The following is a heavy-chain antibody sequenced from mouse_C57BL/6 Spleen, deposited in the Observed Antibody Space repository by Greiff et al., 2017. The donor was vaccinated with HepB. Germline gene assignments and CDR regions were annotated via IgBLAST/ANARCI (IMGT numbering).Heavy chain of an antibody. CDR1: GFTFSDYG. J-gene: IGHJ1*03. CDR2: ISSGSSTI. Sequence: EVNVVESGGGLVKPGGSLKLSCAASGFTFSDYGMHWVRQAPEKGLEWVAYISSGSSTIYYADTVKGRFTISRDNAKNTLFLQMTSLRSEDTAMYYCARSPVTGTLGYWYFDVWGTGTTVTVSS. CDR3: ARSPVTGTLGYWYFDV. D-gene: IGHD4-1*01. V-gene: IGHV5-17*01.